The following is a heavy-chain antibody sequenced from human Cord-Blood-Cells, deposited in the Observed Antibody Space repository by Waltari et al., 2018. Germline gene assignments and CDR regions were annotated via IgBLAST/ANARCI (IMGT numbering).Heavy chain of an antibody. CDR1: GFTVSRNY. J-gene: IGHJ3*02. CDR3: ARDWARDAFDI. V-gene: IGHV3-53*01. CDR2: IYSGGST. Sequence: EVQLVESGGGLIQPGGSLRLSCAASGFTVSRNYMTWVRQAPGKGLEWVAVIYSGGSTYYADSVKGRFTISRDNSKNTLYLQMNSLRAEDTAVYYCARDWARDAFDIWGQGTMVTVSS. D-gene: IGHD3-16*01.